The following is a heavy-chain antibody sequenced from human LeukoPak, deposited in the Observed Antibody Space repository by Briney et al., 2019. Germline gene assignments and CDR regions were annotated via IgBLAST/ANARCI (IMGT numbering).Heavy chain of an antibody. V-gene: IGHV4-30-2*01. D-gene: IGHD5-18*01. CDR3: ARATAMVTYFDD. Sequence: SETLSLTCAVSGGSISSDAYSWNWIRQPPGKGLEWIGYIFHSGSTYYNPSFKSRVTMSVDRSKNQFSLRLSSVTAADAAVYYCARATAMVTYFDDWGQGTLVTVSS. CDR2: IFHSGST. J-gene: IGHJ4*02. CDR1: GGSISSDAYS.